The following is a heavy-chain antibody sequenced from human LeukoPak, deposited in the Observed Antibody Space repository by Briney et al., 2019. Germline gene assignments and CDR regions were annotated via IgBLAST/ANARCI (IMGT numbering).Heavy chain of an antibody. D-gene: IGHD3-10*02. CDR3: AELGIARIGGV. CDR1: GFTFSSYE. V-gene: IGHV3-48*03. J-gene: IGHJ6*04. CDR2: ISSGGSSI. Sequence: GGSLRLSCAASGFTFSSYEMKWVRQAPGKGLEWVSYISSGGSSIYYADSVKGRFTISRDNAKNSLYLQMNSLRAEDTAVYYCAELGIARIGGVWGKGTTVTISS.